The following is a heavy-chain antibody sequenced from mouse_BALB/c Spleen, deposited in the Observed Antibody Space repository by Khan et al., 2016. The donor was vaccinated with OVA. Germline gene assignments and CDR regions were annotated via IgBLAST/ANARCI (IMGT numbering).Heavy chain of an antibody. Sequence: VQLQESGAELVKPGASVKLSCKTSGYTFTSYWIQWVKQRPGQGLGWIGQIFPGTGTTYYNENFKGKATLPVDPSSSTAYIQLSSLAAEDSAVCFCARGYFGNYEFAYWGQGTLVTVSP. CDR3: ARGYFGNYEFAY. CDR2: IFPGTGTT. CDR1: GYTFTSYW. V-gene: IGHV1S132*01. J-gene: IGHJ3*01. D-gene: IGHD2-1*01.